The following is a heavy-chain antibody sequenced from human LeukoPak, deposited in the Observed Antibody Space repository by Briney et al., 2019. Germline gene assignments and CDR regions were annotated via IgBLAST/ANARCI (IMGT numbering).Heavy chain of an antibody. J-gene: IGHJ5*02. Sequence: PSETLSLTCTVSGGSISSGSYYWSWIRQPAGKGLEWIGRIYTSGSTNYNPSLKSRVTISVDTSKNQFSLKLSSVTAADTAVYYCARSEHANDFWSGIRFDPWGQGTLVTVSS. D-gene: IGHD3-3*01. V-gene: IGHV4-61*02. CDR2: IYTSGST. CDR3: ARSEHANDFWSGIRFDP. CDR1: GGSISSGSYY.